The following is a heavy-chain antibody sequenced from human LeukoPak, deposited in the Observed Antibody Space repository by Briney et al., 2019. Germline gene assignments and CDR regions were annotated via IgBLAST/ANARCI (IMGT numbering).Heavy chain of an antibody. Sequence: ASVKVSCKASGGTFSSYAISWVRQAPGQGLEWMGRIIPIFGIANYAQKFQGRVTITADKSTSTAYMELSSLRSEDTAVYYCAREGSSSEPYWGREPWSPSPQ. D-gene: IGHD6-6*01. V-gene: IGHV1-69*04. CDR2: IIPIFGIA. CDR1: GGTFSSYA. CDR3: AREGSSSEPY. J-gene: IGHJ4*02.